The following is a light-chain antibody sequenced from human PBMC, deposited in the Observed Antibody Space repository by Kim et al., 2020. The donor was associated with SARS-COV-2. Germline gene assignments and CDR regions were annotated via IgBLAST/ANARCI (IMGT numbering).Light chain of an antibody. CDR2: GKN. Sequence: LGQTVGITCQGDSLRSYYASWYQQKPGQAPVLVIYGKNNRPSGIPDRFSGSSSGNTASLTITGAQAEDEADYYCNSRDSSGNHLVVFGGGTQLTVL. CDR3: NSRDSSGNHLVV. CDR1: SLRSYY. J-gene: IGLJ2*01. V-gene: IGLV3-19*01.